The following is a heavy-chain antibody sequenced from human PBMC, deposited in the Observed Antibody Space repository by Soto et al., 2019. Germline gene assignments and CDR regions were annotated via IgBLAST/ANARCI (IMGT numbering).Heavy chain of an antibody. CDR3: AVGTQAGSGY. D-gene: IGHD3-10*01. CDR1: GGSISSSSSYY. J-gene: IGHJ1*01. Sequence: QLQLQESGPGLVKPSETLSLTCTVSGGSISSSSSYYWAWIRQPPGEGLEWIGNIYFTGSTNYNPSLQSRVTISVDTSKNQFSLKLSSVTAADTAMYYCAVGTQAGSGYWGQGTLVTVTS. CDR2: IYFTGST. V-gene: IGHV4-39*01.